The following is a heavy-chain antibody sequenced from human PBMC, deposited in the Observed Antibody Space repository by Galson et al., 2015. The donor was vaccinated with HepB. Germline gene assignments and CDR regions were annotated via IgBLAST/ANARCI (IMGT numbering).Heavy chain of an antibody. V-gene: IGHV3-33*01. CDR2: IWYDGSNK. J-gene: IGHJ4*02. CDR3: ARDHDGGSCLDY. D-gene: IGHD2-15*01. Sequence: SLRLSCAASGFTFSSYGMHWVRQAPGKGLEWVAVIWYDGSNKYYADSVKGRFTISRDNSKNTLYLQMNSLRAEDTAVYYCARDHDGGSCLDYWGQGTLVTVSS. CDR1: GFTFSSYG.